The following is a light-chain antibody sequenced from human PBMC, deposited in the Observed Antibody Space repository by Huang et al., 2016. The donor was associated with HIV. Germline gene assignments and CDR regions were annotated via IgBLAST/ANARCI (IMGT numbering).Light chain of an antibody. J-gene: IGKJ1*01. CDR2: DAA. CDR1: QSVSSY. CDR3: QQRSNWPPT. Sequence: EIVLTQSPATLSLSPGERATLSCRARQSVSSYLAWYQQKPGQAPRLLIYDAANRATGIPTRFSGSGSGTDFTLTISSLESEDFAVYYCQQRSNWPPTFGQGTTVEIK. V-gene: IGKV3-11*01.